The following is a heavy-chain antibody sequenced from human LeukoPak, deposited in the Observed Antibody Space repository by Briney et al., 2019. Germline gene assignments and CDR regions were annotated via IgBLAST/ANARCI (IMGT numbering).Heavy chain of an antibody. CDR2: ISWDGGST. Sequence: PGGSLRLSCAASGFTFDDYTMHWVRQAPGKGLEWVSLISWDGGSTYYADSVKGRFTISRDNSKNSLYLQMNSLRTEDTALYYCAKERYSSRYMDVWGKGTTVTVSS. V-gene: IGHV3-43*01. CDR1: GFTFDDYT. CDR3: AKERYSSRYMDV. J-gene: IGHJ6*03. D-gene: IGHD6-13*01.